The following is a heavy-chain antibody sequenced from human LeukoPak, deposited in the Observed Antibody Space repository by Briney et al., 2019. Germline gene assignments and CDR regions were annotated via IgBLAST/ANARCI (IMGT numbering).Heavy chain of an antibody. V-gene: IGHV1-2*02. CDR3: ARVGTMTKVLV. CDR1: GYTFTGYY. J-gene: IGHJ4*02. CDR2: INPNSGRT. Sequence: ASVKVSCKASGYTFTGYYMHWVRQAPGQGLEWMGWINPNSGRTNYAQRFQGRVTMTRDTSISTAYMELSRLTFDDTAVYYCARVGTMTKVLVWGQGTLVTVSS. D-gene: IGHD4/OR15-4a*01.